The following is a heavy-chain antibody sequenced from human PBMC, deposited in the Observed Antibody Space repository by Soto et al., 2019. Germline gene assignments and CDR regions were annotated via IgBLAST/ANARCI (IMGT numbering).Heavy chain of an antibody. Sequence: GSLRLSCAASGFTFSGYAMSWVRQAPGKGLEWVSAISGSGGTTYYADSVKGRFTISRDNSKNTLFLQMNSLRAEDTAVYYCAKELTSSAFFDYWGQGTLVTVSS. CDR3: AKELTSSAFFDY. D-gene: IGHD6-19*01. J-gene: IGHJ4*02. V-gene: IGHV3-23*01. CDR1: GFTFSGYA. CDR2: ISGSGGTT.